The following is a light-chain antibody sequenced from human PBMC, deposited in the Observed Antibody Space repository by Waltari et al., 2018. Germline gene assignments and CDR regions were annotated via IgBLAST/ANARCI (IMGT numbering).Light chain of an antibody. CDR3: QKYVNLPAT. V-gene: IGKV3-20*01. CDR1: QSVGKY. J-gene: IGKJ1*01. Sequence: EIVLTQSPGTRSLSPGERATLSCRASQSVGKYLAWYPQKPGQAPRLLMYDASTRATGIPDRFSGSGSGTDFSLTISRLEPEDFAVYYCQKYVNLPATFGQGTKVEIK. CDR2: DAS.